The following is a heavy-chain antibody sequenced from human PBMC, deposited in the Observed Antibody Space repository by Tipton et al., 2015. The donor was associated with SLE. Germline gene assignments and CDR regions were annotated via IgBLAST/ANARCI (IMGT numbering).Heavy chain of an antibody. J-gene: IGHJ3*02. CDR2: ISNRGST. CDR1: GGSVSDYY. CDR3: ARQGTDGWYDAFDI. Sequence: TLSLTCSVSGGSVSDYYWSWIRQSPGKGLEWIGFISNRGSTDYNPSLKTRVTISVDTSKNDFSLRLTSVTAADTAVYYCARQGTDGWYDAFDIWGPGTMVTVSS. D-gene: IGHD6-19*01. V-gene: IGHV4-59*02.